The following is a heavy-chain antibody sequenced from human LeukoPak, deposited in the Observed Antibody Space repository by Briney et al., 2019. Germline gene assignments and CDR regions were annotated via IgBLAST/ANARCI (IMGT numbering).Heavy chain of an antibody. V-gene: IGHV5-51*01. Sequence: GASLQISCKGSGSSFTSYWIGWVRPLPGKGLEWMGIIYPGDSDTRYSPSFQGQVTISADKSISTAYLQWSSLKASDTAMYYCARHRGATKGYFDYWGQGTLVTVSS. J-gene: IGHJ4*02. D-gene: IGHD1-26*01. CDR2: IYPGDSDT. CDR1: GSSFTSYW. CDR3: ARHRGATKGYFDY.